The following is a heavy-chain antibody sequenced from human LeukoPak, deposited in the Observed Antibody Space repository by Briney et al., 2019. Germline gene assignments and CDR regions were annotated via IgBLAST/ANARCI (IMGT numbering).Heavy chain of an antibody. Sequence: PSETLSLTCTVSGGSISSYYWSWIRQPRGKGLEWIGYMYYSGTINYSPSLKSRVTISVDTSKNQFSLKLSSVTAADTAMYYCARAWATDYFDYWGQGTLVTVSS. CDR1: GGSISSYY. CDR2: MYYSGTI. J-gene: IGHJ4*02. CDR3: ARAWATDYFDY. V-gene: IGHV4-59*01.